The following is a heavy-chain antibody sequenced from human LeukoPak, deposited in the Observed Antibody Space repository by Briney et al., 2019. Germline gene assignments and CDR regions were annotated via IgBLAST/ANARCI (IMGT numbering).Heavy chain of an antibody. CDR3: ARAARQYYDFWSGYYPYNWFDP. D-gene: IGHD3-3*01. J-gene: IGHJ5*02. Sequence: SVKVPCKASGGTFSSYAISWVRQAPGQGLEWMGGIIPIFGTANYAQKFQGRVTITADESTSTAYMELSSLRSEDTAVYYCARAARQYYDFWSGYYPYNWFDPWGQGTLVTVSS. V-gene: IGHV1-69*01. CDR2: IIPIFGTA. CDR1: GGTFSSYA.